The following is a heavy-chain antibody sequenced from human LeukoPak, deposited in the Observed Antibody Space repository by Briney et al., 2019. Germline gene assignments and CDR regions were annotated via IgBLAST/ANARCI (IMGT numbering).Heavy chain of an antibody. V-gene: IGHV3-21*01. D-gene: IGHD4-23*01. J-gene: IGHJ4*02. CDR3: ASVNGGNFDY. CDR2: ISSSSSYI. Sequence: PGGSLRLSCAASGFTFSSYSMNWVRQAPGKGLEWVSSISSSSSYIYYADSVKGRFTISRDNAKSSLYLQMNSLRAEDTAVYYCASVNGGNFDYWGQGTLVTVSS. CDR1: GFTFSSYS.